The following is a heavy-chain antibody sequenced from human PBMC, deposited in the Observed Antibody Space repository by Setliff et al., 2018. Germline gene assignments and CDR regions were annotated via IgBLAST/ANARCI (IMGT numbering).Heavy chain of an antibody. CDR3: ARDRTYYASGTYTRWFDY. V-gene: IGHV4-31*03. D-gene: IGHD3-10*01. J-gene: IGHJ4*02. CDR2: IYYSGSTS. CDR1: GGSISSGGYY. Sequence: PSETLSLTCTVSGGSISSGGYYWSWIRQHPGKGLEWIGYIYYSGSTSYYNPSLKSRVTMSVDTSMNQFSLNLNSVTAADTAVYYCARDRTYYASGTYTRWFDYWGQGTLVTVSS.